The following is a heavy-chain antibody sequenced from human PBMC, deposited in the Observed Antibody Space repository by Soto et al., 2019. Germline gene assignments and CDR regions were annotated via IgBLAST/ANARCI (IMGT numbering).Heavy chain of an antibody. V-gene: IGHV4-34*01. Sequence: PSETLSLTCAVYGGSFSGYYWSWIRQPPGKGLEWIGEINHSGSTNYNPSLKSRATISVDTSKNQFSLKLTSVTAADTAVYYCARLYGGNLFDYWGQGTLDTVSS. CDR3: ARLYGGNLFDY. CDR2: INHSGST. D-gene: IGHD4-17*01. CDR1: GGSFSGYY. J-gene: IGHJ4*02.